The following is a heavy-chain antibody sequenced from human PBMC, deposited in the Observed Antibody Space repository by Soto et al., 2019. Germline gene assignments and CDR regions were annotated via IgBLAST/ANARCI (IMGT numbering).Heavy chain of an antibody. J-gene: IGHJ4*02. V-gene: IGHV4-31*03. CDR3: ASIPRRGYSYGIDY. CDR1: GGSISSGTSY. CDR2: IYFTGAT. Sequence: QVQLQESGPGLVKPSQTLSLTCNVSGGSISSGTSYWTWIRQHPGEGLEWIGHIYFTGATSSNPSLRSRLTMSVDTSKNQFSLKLTSVTAADTATYYCASIPRRGYSYGIDYWGQGTLVTVSS. D-gene: IGHD2-21*02.